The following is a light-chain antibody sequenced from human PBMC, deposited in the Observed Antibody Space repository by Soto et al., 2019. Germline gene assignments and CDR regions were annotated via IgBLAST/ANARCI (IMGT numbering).Light chain of an antibody. CDR3: QQYCSSAPLT. V-gene: IGKV3-20*01. CDR1: QSVSSSY. J-gene: IGKJ4*01. Sequence: EIVLTQSPGTLSLSPGERATISCRASQSVSSSYLAWYQQKPGQAPRLLIDGASSRATGIPDRFSGSGSGTDFTLTIIRLQHADFAVYYCQQYCSSAPLTFGGGTKVEIK. CDR2: GAS.